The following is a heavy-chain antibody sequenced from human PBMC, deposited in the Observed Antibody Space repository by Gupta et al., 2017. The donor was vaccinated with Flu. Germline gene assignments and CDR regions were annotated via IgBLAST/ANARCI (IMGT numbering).Heavy chain of an antibody. V-gene: IGHV3-23*01. Sequence: EVQLLESGGGLVQPGGSLRLSCAASGFPFSSYAMSWVRQAPGKGLEWVSAISGSGGSTYYADSVKGRFTISRDNSKNTLYLQMNSLRAEDTAVYYCAKDRDLGITGTLEHWGQGTLVTVSS. CDR1: GFPFSSYA. D-gene: IGHD1-7*01. J-gene: IGHJ4*02. CDR2: ISGSGGST. CDR3: AKDRDLGITGTLEH.